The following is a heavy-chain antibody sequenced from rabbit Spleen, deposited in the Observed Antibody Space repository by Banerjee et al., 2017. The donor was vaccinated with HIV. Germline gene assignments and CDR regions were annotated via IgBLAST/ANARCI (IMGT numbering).Heavy chain of an antibody. Sequence: QEQLVESGGGLVQPGGSLKLSCKASGFDFSDYGVSWVRQAPGKGLEWIGCIYTGNGKTYYASWAKGRFTISKTSSTTVTLQMNSLTVADTATYFCARDAGSGDYIDGYFDLWGPGTLVTVS. J-gene: IGHJ4*01. V-gene: IGHV1S45*01. D-gene: IGHD8-1*01. CDR2: IYTGNGKT. CDR1: GFDFSDYG. CDR3: ARDAGSGDYIDGYFDL.